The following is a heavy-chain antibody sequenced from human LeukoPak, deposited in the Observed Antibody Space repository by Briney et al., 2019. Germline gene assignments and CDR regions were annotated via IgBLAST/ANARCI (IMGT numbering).Heavy chain of an antibody. CDR2: IKEDGSEK. V-gene: IGHV3-7*04. J-gene: IGHJ4*02. CDR3: VRYTRRYPFDY. CDR1: GFTFSNYW. D-gene: IGHD2-2*02. Sequence: GGSLRLSCAASGFTFSNYWMSWVRQATGKGLEWVANIKEDGSEKYYVDSVRGRFTISRDNAKNSLSLQMNSLRAEDTAVYYCVRYTRRYPFDYWGQGTLVTASS.